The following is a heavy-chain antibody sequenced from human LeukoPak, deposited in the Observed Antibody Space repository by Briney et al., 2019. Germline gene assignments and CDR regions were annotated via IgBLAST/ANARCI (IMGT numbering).Heavy chain of an antibody. Sequence: PSETLSLTCTVSGGSISSYYWSWIRQPPGKGLEWIGYIYYSGSTNYNPSLKSRVTISVDTSKNQFSLKLSSVTAADTAVYYCARGGSYYDILTGEFDYWGQGTLVTVSS. J-gene: IGHJ4*02. CDR3: ARGGSYYDILTGEFDY. CDR1: GGSISSYY. CDR2: IYYSGST. V-gene: IGHV4-59*01. D-gene: IGHD3-9*01.